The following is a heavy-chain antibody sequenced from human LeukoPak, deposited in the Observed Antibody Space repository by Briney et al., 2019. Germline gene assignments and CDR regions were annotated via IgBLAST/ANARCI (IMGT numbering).Heavy chain of an antibody. CDR2: IYYSGST. J-gene: IGHJ2*01. D-gene: IGHD2-2*02. CDR3: ARPGPLSVVVPAAIGYFDL. Sequence: SETLSLTCTVSGGSISSSSYYWGWIRQPPGKGLEWIGSIYYSGSTYYNPSLKSRVTISVDTSKNQFSLKLSSVTAPDTAVYYCARPGPLSVVVPAAIGYFDLWGRGTLVTVSS. CDR1: GGSISSSSYY. V-gene: IGHV4-39*01.